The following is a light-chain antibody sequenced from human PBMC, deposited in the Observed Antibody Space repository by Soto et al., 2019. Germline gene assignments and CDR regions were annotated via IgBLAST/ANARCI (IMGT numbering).Light chain of an antibody. V-gene: IGLV2-8*01. CDR3: ISSASNSSI. CDR2: EVN. Sequence: QSALTQAPAASVCPGQSVAIPCTGTSSDVGGYRHVARYQPHLGNAADLMRYEVNKRPSVVPDRFAGSVSGNPAPMTVASLHAEDETGFSRISSASNSSIFGTGREGTVL. CDR1: SSDVGGYRH. J-gene: IGLJ1*01.